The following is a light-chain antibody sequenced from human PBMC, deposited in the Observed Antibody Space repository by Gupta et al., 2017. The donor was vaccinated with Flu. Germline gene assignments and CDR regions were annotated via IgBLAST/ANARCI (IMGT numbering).Light chain of an antibody. J-gene: IGLJ3*02. Sequence: SALTQPASVSGSPGQSIPISCTGTSSDVGGYNYVSWYQQHPGKAPKLMIYEVSNRPSGVSNRFSGSKSGNTASLTISGLQAEDEADYYCSSYTSSSTLAFGGGTKLTVL. CDR2: EVS. CDR3: SSYTSSSTLA. CDR1: SSDVGGYNY. V-gene: IGLV2-14*01.